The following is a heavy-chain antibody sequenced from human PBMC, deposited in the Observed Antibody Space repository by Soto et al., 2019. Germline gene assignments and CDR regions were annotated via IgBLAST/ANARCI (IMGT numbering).Heavy chain of an antibody. Sequence: QVQLVESGGGVVQPGRSLRLSCAASGFTFSSYGMHWVRQAPGKGLEWVAGIWYDGSNKYYVDSVKGRFTISRDNSKNTLYLQMNSLRAEGTAVYNCARDRGVIAAGLRVYYGMDVWGQGTTVTVSS. CDR1: GFTFSSYG. D-gene: IGHD6-13*01. J-gene: IGHJ6*02. CDR2: IWYDGSNK. CDR3: ARDRGVIAAGLRVYYGMDV. V-gene: IGHV3-33*01.